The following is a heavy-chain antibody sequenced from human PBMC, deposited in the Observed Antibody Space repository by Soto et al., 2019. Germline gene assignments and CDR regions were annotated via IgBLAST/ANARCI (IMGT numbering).Heavy chain of an antibody. CDR2: IYPGDSDT. Sequence: GESVKISGAGCGERVSSYWMGWVRSLPGKGLEWMGIIYPGDSDTRYSPSFQGQVTISADKSISTAYLQWSSLKASDTAMYYCARYDCISTSCYGGSWFDPWGQGTLVTVSS. J-gene: IGHJ5*02. CDR3: ARYDCISTSCYGGSWFDP. CDR1: GERVSSYW. V-gene: IGHV5-51*01. D-gene: IGHD2-2*01.